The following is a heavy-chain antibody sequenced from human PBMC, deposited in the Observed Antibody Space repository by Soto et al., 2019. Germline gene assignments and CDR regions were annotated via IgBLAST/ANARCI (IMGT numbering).Heavy chain of an antibody. J-gene: IGHJ6*02. Sequence: QVQLVESGGGVVQPGRSLRVSCAASGFTFSSYGMHWVRQAPGKGLEWVVVISYDGSNKNYADSVKGRFTISRDNSKNTLYLQMNSLRAEDTAVYYCAKGRGYSFLPIDMDVWGQWTTVTVSS. D-gene: IGHD5-18*01. CDR1: GFTFSSYG. CDR2: ISYDGSNK. V-gene: IGHV3-30*18. CDR3: AKGRGYSFLPIDMDV.